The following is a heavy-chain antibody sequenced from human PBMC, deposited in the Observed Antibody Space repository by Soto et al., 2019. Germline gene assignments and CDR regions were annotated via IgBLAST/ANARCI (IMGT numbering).Heavy chain of an antibody. J-gene: IGHJ3*02. CDR2: IRNNVDGHDGTT. D-gene: IGHD2-8*02. Sequence: PGGSLRLPCAASGFTFSPARVNLGRLAPGKGLEWVGRIRNNVDGHDGTTDYTAPVEGRFSISRDDSKNTAYLQMNSLKTEDTAVYYCTTVSLHFWWGAFDIWGQGTMVTVSS. CDR3: TTVSLHFWWGAFDI. CDR1: GFTFSPAR. V-gene: IGHV3-15*07.